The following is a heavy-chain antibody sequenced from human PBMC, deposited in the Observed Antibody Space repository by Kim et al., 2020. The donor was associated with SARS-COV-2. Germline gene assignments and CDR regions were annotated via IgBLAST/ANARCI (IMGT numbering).Heavy chain of an antibody. CDR2: ISAYNGNT. Sequence: ASVKVSCKASGYTFTSYGISWVRQAPGQGLEWMGWISAYNGNTNYAQKLQGRVTMTTDTSTSTAYMELRSLRSDDTAVYYCARAGPYCGGDCYYDYFDYWGQGTLVTVSS. CDR3: ARAGPYCGGDCYYDYFDY. D-gene: IGHD2-21*02. J-gene: IGHJ4*02. V-gene: IGHV1-18*04. CDR1: GYTFTSYG.